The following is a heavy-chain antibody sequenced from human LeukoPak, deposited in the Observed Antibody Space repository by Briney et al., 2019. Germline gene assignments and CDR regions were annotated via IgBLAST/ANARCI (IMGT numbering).Heavy chain of an antibody. D-gene: IGHD3-10*01. Sequence: GESLRLSCTGSGFTFGDYSISWARQAPGPGMEWVGFIRMTADGGTQEYAAAVKGRFIISRDDSKSSAYLQMNSLKSEDTAFYYCTRGTGAPSYWGEGTLVTVSS. J-gene: IGHJ4*02. CDR1: GFTFGDYS. CDR3: TRGTGAPSY. CDR2: IRMTADGGTQ. V-gene: IGHV3-49*04.